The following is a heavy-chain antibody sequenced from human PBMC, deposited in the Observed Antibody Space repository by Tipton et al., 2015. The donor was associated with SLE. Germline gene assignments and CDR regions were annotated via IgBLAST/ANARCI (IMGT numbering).Heavy chain of an antibody. Sequence: TLSLTCAVSSYFISSGYYWGWIRQFPGKGLEWIGSFYHSGSTYYNPSLKSRVTISVDTSKNQFSLKLSSVTAADTAVYYCTGTTLTDYPFGAFDIWGQGTMVTVSS. CDR3: TGTTLTDYPFGAFDI. V-gene: IGHV4-38-2*01. CDR1: SYFISSGYY. CDR2: FYHSGST. J-gene: IGHJ3*02. D-gene: IGHD3-9*01.